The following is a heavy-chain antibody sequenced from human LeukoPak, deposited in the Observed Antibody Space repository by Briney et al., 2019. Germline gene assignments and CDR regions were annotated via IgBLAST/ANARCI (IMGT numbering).Heavy chain of an antibody. V-gene: IGHV3-23*01. D-gene: IGHD5-18*01. CDR1: GFTFSFAA. CDR3: AKDIQGAN. J-gene: IGHJ4*02. Sequence: AGGSLRLSCAASGFTFSFAAMTWVRQGPGKGLEWVSLISASGGSTYHADSVKGRFTISRDNSKNTMYLQMNSPRAEDTALYYCAKDIQGANWGQGTLVTVSS. CDR2: ISASGGST.